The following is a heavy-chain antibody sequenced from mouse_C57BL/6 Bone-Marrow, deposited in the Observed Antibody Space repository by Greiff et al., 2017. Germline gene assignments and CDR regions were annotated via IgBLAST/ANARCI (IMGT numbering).Heavy chain of an antibody. CDR2: ILPGSGST. V-gene: IGHV1-9*01. CDR3: ERGGYAMDY. Sequence: VQLQQSGPELMQPGASVKLSCKATGYTFTGYWIAWVKQRPGHGLEWIGEILPGSGSTNYNEKFKGKATFTADSSSYSAYMQLSSLTTEDSAIYYSERGGYAMDYWGQGTAVTVTS. J-gene: IGHJ4*01. CDR1: GYTFTGYW.